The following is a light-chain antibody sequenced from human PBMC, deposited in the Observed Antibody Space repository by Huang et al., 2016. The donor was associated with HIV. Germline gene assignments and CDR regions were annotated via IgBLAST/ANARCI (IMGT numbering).Light chain of an antibody. CDR1: QSVLYSSNSKNY. V-gene: IGKV4-1*01. CDR3: QQYYRLPQT. CDR2: WAS. J-gene: IGKJ1*01. Sequence: DIVMTQSPDSLTVSLGERATIKCRSSQSVLYSSNSKNYLGWFQQKPGRAPRLLIYWASARESGVPDRFSGSGSGTDFTLTIDRLEAEDSAIYYCQQYYRLPQTFGQGTRVEIK.